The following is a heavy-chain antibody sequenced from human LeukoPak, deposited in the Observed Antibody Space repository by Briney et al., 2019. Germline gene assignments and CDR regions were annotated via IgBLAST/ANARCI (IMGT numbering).Heavy chain of an antibody. Sequence: SETLSLTCTVSGGSISSSSYYWGWIRQPPGKGLEWIGSIYYSGSTYYNPSLKSRVTISVDTSKNQFSLKLSSVTAADTAVYYCARSPSRIVGAAYYFDYWGQGTLVTVSS. CDR3: ARSPSRIVGAAYYFDY. CDR2: IYYSGST. V-gene: IGHV4-39*01. CDR1: GGSISSSSYY. D-gene: IGHD1-26*01. J-gene: IGHJ4*02.